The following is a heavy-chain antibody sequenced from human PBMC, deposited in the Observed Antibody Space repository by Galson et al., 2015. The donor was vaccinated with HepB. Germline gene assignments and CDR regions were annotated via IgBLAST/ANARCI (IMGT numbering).Heavy chain of an antibody. CDR2: ISYDGSNK. CDR3: AKDQYYYDSSGYALDY. Sequence: SLRLSCAASGFTFSSYGMHWVRQAPGKGLEWVAVISYDGSNKYYADSVKGRFTISRDNSKNTLYLQMNSLRAEDTAVYYCAKDQYYYDSSGYALDYWGQGTLVTVSS. J-gene: IGHJ4*02. CDR1: GFTFSSYG. V-gene: IGHV3-30*18. D-gene: IGHD3-22*01.